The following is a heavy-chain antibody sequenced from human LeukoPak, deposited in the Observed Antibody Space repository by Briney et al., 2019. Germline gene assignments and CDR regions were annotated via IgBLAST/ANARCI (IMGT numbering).Heavy chain of an antibody. Sequence: GRSLRLSCAASGFTFDDYAMHWVRQAPGKGLEWVSGISWNSGSIGYADSVKGRFTISRDNAKNSLYLQMNNLRAEDTALYHCARADSNGWISDYWGQGTLVTVSS. V-gene: IGHV3-9*01. CDR2: ISWNSGSI. D-gene: IGHD6-19*01. CDR1: GFTFDDYA. J-gene: IGHJ4*02. CDR3: ARADSNGWISDY.